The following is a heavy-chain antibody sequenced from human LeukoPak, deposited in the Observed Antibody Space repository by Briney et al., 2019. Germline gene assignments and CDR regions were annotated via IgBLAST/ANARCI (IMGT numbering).Heavy chain of an antibody. CDR2: IYYSGST. D-gene: IGHD5-18*01. Sequence: SETLSLTCTVSGGSISSSSYYWGWIRQPPGKGLEWIGYIYYSGSTNYNPSLKSRVTISVDTSKNQFSLKLSSVTAADTAVYYCARLLSSGYSYGSSYYYYGMDVWGQGTTVTVSS. V-gene: IGHV4-61*05. CDR3: ARLLSSGYSYGSSYYYYGMDV. CDR1: GGSISSSSYY. J-gene: IGHJ6*02.